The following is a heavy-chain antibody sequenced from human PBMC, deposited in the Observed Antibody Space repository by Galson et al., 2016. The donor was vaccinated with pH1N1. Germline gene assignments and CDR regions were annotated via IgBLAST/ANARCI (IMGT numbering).Heavy chain of an antibody. V-gene: IGHV4-4*07. CDR3: ARGWNLDAFDI. CDR2: VYTSGRT. D-gene: IGHD1-1*01. J-gene: IGHJ3*02. Sequence: ETLSLTCTVSGGSISSRYWSWIRQPAGKGLEWIGRVYTSGRTDSNPSLKSRVTMSMDTSNSQFSMILNPVTAADTAVYYCARGWNLDAFDIWGQGTMVTVFS. CDR1: GGSISSRY.